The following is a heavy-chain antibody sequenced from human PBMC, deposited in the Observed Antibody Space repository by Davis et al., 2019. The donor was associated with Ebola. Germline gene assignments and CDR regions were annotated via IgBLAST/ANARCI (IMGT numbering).Heavy chain of an antibody. CDR3: ARDTAMAY. J-gene: IGHJ4*02. V-gene: IGHV3-74*01. Sequence: GESLKISCAASGFIVGDKYMSWVRQAPGKGLVWVSRINSDGRSTTYADSVKGRFTISRDNSKNTLYLQMNSLRAEDTAVYYCARDTAMAYWGQGTLVTVSS. D-gene: IGHD5-18*01. CDR1: GFIVGDKY. CDR2: INSDGRST.